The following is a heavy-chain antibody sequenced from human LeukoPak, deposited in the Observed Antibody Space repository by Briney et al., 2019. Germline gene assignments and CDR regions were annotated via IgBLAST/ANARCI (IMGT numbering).Heavy chain of an antibody. CDR3: ARNVIAAAGYYYYGMDV. CDR2: IYYSGST. D-gene: IGHD6-13*01. Sequence: PSETLFLTCTVSGGSISSYYWSWIRQPPGKGLEWIGYIYYSGSTNYNPSLKSRVTISVDTSKNQFSLKLSSVTAADTAVYYCARNVIAAAGYYYYGMDVWGQGTTVTVSS. V-gene: IGHV4-59*01. J-gene: IGHJ6*02. CDR1: GGSISSYY.